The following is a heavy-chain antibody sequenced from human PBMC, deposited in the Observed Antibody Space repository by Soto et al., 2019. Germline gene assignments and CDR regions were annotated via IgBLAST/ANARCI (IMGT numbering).Heavy chain of an antibody. Sequence: PGGSLRLSCAASGFTFSSYSMNWVRQAPGKGLEWVSYISSSSSTIYYADSVKGRFTISRDNAKNSLYLQMNSLRAEDTAVYYCARDMGGFYPLRGANWFDPWGQGTLVTVSS. CDR1: GFTFSSYS. CDR3: ARDMGGFYPLRGANWFDP. CDR2: ISSSSSTI. J-gene: IGHJ5*02. V-gene: IGHV3-48*01. D-gene: IGHD3-16*01.